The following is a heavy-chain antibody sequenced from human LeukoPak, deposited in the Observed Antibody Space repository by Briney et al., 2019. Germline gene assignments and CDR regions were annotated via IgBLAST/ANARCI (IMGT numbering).Heavy chain of an antibody. Sequence: ASVKVSCKASGYTFSGYYMHWLRQAPGQGLEWMGWINPNSGDTNNAQKFQGRVTTTSDTSISTAYMELSRLRSDDTAVYYCARAVAAVVNWFDPWGQGTLVTVSS. J-gene: IGHJ5*02. CDR1: GYTFSGYY. V-gene: IGHV1-2*02. CDR2: INPNSGDT. CDR3: ARAVAAVVNWFDP. D-gene: IGHD6-13*01.